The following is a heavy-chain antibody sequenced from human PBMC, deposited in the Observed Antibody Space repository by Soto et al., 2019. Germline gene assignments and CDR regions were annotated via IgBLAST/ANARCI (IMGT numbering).Heavy chain of an antibody. CDR3: ARGRVVVVAATLGDYYGMDV. CDR2: IIPIFGTA. J-gene: IGHJ6*02. Sequence: QVQLVQSGAEVKKPGSSVKVSCKASGGTFSSYAISWVRQAPGQGLEWMGGIIPIFGTANYAQKFQGRVTITADESTSTAYMGLSSLRSEDTAVYYCARGRVVVVAATLGDYYGMDVWGQGTTVTVSS. D-gene: IGHD2-15*01. CDR1: GGTFSSYA. V-gene: IGHV1-69*12.